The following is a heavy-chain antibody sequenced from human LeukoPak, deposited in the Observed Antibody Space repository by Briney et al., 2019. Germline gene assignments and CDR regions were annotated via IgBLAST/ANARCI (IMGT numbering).Heavy chain of an antibody. J-gene: IGHJ3*02. D-gene: IGHD2-21*01. V-gene: IGHV3-21*01. Sequence: PGGSLRLSCAASGFTFSSYSTNWVRQAPGKGLEWVSSISSSSSYIYYADSVKGRFTISRDNAKNSLYLQMNSLRAEDTAVYYCARGFRLFSAFDIWGQRTMVTVSS. CDR2: ISSSSSYI. CDR1: GFTFSSYS. CDR3: ARGFRLFSAFDI.